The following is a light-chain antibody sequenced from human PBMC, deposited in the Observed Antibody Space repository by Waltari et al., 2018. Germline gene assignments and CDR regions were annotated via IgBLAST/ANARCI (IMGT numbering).Light chain of an antibody. CDR1: PSNIGKNA. Sequence: QSVLTQPPSLSAAPSQRVTISCFGSPSNIGKNAVTWYQQFPGKAPKVLIYFDDLLPSGVSDRFAGSKSGTSASLAISGLQSEDEADYYCAAWDDNLNAVVFGGGTKLTVL. J-gene: IGLJ2*01. CDR2: FDD. CDR3: AAWDDNLNAVV. V-gene: IGLV1-36*01.